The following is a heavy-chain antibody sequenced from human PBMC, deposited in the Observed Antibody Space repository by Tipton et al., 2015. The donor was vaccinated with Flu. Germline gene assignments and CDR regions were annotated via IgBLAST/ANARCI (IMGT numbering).Heavy chain of an antibody. D-gene: IGHD6-13*01. CDR1: GFTFNSYD. V-gene: IGHV3-48*03. Sequence: SLRLSCAASGFTFNSYDMNWVRQAPGKGLEWISYISTSGSTIYYADSVKGRFTISRDNARSSLYLQMNGLRAEDTAVYYCARGGLAPGNYWGQGTLVTVSS. CDR2: ISTSGSTI. J-gene: IGHJ4*02. CDR3: ARGGLAPGNY.